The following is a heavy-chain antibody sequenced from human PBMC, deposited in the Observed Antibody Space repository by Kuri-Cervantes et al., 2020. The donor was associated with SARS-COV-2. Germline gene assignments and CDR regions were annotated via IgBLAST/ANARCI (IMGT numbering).Heavy chain of an antibody. D-gene: IGHD6-19*01. J-gene: IGHJ4*02. Sequence: GESLKISCVVSGFTFSNQGMHWVRQAPGKGLEWVAVISYDGSNKYYADSVKGRFTISRDNSKNTLYLQMNSLRAEDTAVYYCARIYSSGWYLGNGVDYWGQGTLVTVSS. V-gene: IGHV3-30*19. CDR2: ISYDGSNK. CDR3: ARIYSSGWYLGNGVDY. CDR1: GFTFSNQG.